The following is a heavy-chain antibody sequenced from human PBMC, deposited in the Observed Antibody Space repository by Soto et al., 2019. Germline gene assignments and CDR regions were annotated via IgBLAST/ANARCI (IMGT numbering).Heavy chain of an antibody. J-gene: IGHJ6*02. D-gene: IGHD6-13*01. CDR3: ARHGAYSTSVYYYYGMDV. V-gene: IGHV4-39*01. CDR2: SNYGGPT. Sequence: PSETLSLTCTVSGGALNSTVYYWGWIRQPPGKGLEGSGSSNYGGPTYYSPSPQGRVTISLNTAKNHFSLNLRSLTAADTAVYYCARHGAYSTSVYYYYGMDVWGQGTTVTVSS. CDR1: GGALNSTVYY.